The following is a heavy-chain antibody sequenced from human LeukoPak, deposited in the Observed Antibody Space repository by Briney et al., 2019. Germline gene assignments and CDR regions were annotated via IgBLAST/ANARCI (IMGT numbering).Heavy chain of an antibody. V-gene: IGHV5-10-1*01. CDR3: ARHLVAATFNGMDV. D-gene: IGHD2-15*01. CDR1: GYSFTSYW. CDR2: IDPSDSYT. Sequence: GESLKISCKGSGYSFTSYWISWVRQMPGKGLEWMGRIDPSDSYTNYSPSFQGHVTISADKSIGTAYLQWSSLKASDTAMYYCARHLVAATFNGMDVWGQGTTVTVSS. J-gene: IGHJ6*02.